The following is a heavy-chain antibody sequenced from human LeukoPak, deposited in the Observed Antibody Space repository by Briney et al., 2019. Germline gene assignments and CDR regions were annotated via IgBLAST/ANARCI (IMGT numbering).Heavy chain of an antibody. J-gene: IGHJ6*03. CDR2: IYHSGST. D-gene: IGHD3-9*01. V-gene: IGHV4-38-2*02. CDR3: ARRVSYFDWSTYYYYMDV. Sequence: SETLSLTCTVSGYSISSGYYWGWIRQPPGKGLEWIGSIYHSGSTDYNPSLKSRVTITVDTSKNQFSLKLSSVTAADTAVYYCARRVSYFDWSTYYYYMDVWGKGTTVTISS. CDR1: GYSISSGYY.